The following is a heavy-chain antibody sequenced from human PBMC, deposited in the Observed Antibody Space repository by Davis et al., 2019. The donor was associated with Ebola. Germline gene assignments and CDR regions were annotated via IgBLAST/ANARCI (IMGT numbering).Heavy chain of an antibody. J-gene: IGHJ6*02. Sequence: GGSLRLSCAASGFTFSSYGMHWVRQAPGKGLEWVSYISSSGSTIYYADSVKGRFTISRDNAKNSLYLQMNSLRAEDTAVYYCARVYYYGSGENGMDVWGQGTTVTVPS. CDR3: ARVYYYGSGENGMDV. CDR2: ISSSGSTI. CDR1: GFTFSSYG. V-gene: IGHV3-48*04. D-gene: IGHD3-10*01.